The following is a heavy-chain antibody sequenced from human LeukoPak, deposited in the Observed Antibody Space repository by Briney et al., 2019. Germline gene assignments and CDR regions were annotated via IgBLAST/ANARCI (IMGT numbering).Heavy chain of an antibody. D-gene: IGHD6-13*01. CDR2: ISSRGSTI. CDR1: GFTFSDYY. Sequence: GGSLRLSCAASGFTFSDYYMSWIRQAPGKGLKWVSCISSRGSTIYYADSVKGRFTISRDNAKNSLYLQMNSLRAEDTAVYYCARDLSSWTFSGFDIWGQGTMVTVSS. J-gene: IGHJ3*02. V-gene: IGHV3-11*04. CDR3: ARDLSSWTFSGFDI.